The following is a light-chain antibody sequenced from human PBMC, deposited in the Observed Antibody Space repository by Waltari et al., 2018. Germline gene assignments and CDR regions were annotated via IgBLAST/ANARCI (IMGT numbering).Light chain of an antibody. V-gene: IGKV3-11*01. CDR1: QTVSTY. J-gene: IGKJ1*01. CDR3: LQRSLWPWT. CDR2: DAS. Sequence: IVLTQSPATLSLSPGERATLSCRASQTVSTYLAWFQQKPGQAPSLLIYDASNRAPGIPARFSGSGSGTDFSLTISSLEPEDFAVYYCLQRSLWPWTFGQGTKVAVK.